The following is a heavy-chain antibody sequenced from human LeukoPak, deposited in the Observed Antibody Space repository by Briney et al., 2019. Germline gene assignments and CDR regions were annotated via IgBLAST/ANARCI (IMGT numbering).Heavy chain of an antibody. J-gene: IGHJ4*02. CDR1: GFTFSSYW. D-gene: IGHD6-19*01. Sequence: GGSLRLSCEASGFTFSSYWMSWVRQAPGKGLEWVANIKTDGSEKYYVDSVKGRFTISRDNSKNTLYLQMNSLRAEDTAVYYCARDRSQRAVAVWGQGTLVTVSS. CDR2: IKTDGSEK. V-gene: IGHV3-7*03. CDR3: ARDRSQRAVAV.